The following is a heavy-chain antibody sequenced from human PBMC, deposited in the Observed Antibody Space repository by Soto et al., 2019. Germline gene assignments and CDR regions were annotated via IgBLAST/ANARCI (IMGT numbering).Heavy chain of an antibody. CDR1: GGSISSYY. V-gene: IGHV4-59*01. J-gene: IGHJ4*02. CDR3: ASGSTLSGYSYGYLPYYFDY. D-gene: IGHD5-18*01. CDR2: IYYSGST. Sequence: PSETLSLTCTVSGGSISSYYWSWIRQPPGKGLEWIGYIYYSGSTNYNPSLKSRVTISVDTSKNQFSLKLSSVTAADTAVYYCASGSTLSGYSYGYLPYYFDYWGQGTLVTVSS.